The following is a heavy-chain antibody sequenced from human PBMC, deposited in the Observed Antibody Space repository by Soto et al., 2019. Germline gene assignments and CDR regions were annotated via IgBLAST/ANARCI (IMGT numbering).Heavy chain of an antibody. CDR1: GGFVNSDTHS. D-gene: IGHD1-26*01. CDR3: ARLVRSYSATTCSTRADV. Sequence: PSETLSLTCTVSGGFVNSDTHSWSWIRQTPGKRLEWIGFIYSGGSTKNLSLRSRVTMSADTSKNQFSLRLRSVIVADTAVYCCARLVRSYSATTCSTRADVWGQGSTVTVSS. CDR2: IYSGGST. J-gene: IGHJ6*02. V-gene: IGHV4-61*01.